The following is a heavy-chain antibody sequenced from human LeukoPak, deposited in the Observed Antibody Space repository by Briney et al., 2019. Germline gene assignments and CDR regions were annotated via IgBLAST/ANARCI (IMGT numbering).Heavy chain of an antibody. D-gene: IGHD6-13*01. CDR1: GFTFSSYE. CDR2: ISSSGSTI. J-gene: IGHJ6*03. CDR3: ARGSGAAAGKLDYYYYMDV. V-gene: IGHV3-48*03. Sequence: GGSLRLSCAASGFTFSSYEMNWVRQAPGKGLEWVSYISSSGSTIYYADSVKGRFTISRDNAKNSLYLQMNSLRAEDTAVYYCARGSGAAAGKLDYYYYMDVWGKGTTVTISS.